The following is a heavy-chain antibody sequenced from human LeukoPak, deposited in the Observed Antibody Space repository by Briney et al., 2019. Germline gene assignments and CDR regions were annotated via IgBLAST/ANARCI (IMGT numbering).Heavy chain of an antibody. CDR1: GFTFSDYW. CDR2: ISSSSSYI. J-gene: IGHJ4*02. Sequence: GGSLRLSCAASGFTFSDYWMNWVRQAPGKGLEWVSSISSSSSYIYYADSVKGRFTISRDNAKNSLYLQMNSLRAEDTAVYYCARAFYCGGDCYSVASFDYWGQGTLVTVSS. CDR3: ARAFYCGGDCYSVASFDY. D-gene: IGHD2-21*02. V-gene: IGHV3-21*01.